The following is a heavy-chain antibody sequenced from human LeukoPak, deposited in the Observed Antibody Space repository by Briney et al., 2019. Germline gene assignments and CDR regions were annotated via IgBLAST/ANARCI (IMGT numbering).Heavy chain of an antibody. CDR2: IYYSGST. Sequence: PSETLSLTXTVSGGSFSSYYWSWIRQPPGKGLEWIGYIYYSGSTNYNPSLKSRVTISVDTSKNQFSLKLNSVTAADTAVYYCAKNNYGDYGVYYYYYMDVWGKGSTVTVSS. CDR3: AKNNYGDYGVYYYYYMDV. J-gene: IGHJ6*03. CDR1: GGSFSSYY. D-gene: IGHD4-17*01. V-gene: IGHV4-59*01.